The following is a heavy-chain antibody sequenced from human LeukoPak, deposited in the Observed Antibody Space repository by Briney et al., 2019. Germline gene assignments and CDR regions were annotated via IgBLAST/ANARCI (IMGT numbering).Heavy chain of an antibody. V-gene: IGHV3-23*01. Sequence: GGSLRLSCAVSGIALSNYGMSWVRQAPGKGLEWVAGISDSGGRTKYADSVKGRFTISRDNSKNTLYLQMNSLRAEDTAVYFCAKRGVVIRVILVGFHKEAYYFDSWGQGALVTVSS. CDR3: AKRGVVIRVILVGFHKEAYYFDS. D-gene: IGHD3-22*01. CDR2: ISDSGGRT. J-gene: IGHJ4*02. CDR1: GIALSNYG.